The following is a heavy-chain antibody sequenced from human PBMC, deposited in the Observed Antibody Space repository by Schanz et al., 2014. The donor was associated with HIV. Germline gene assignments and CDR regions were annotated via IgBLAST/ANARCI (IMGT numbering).Heavy chain of an antibody. CDR3: AKRDIVVVTAILSAFDI. Sequence: VQLVESGGGMVQPGRSLRLSCVGSGFIFSNYGIHWVRQAPGKGLEWVSGISGSGGSTYYADSVKGRFTISRDNSKNTLYLQMNSLRAEDAAVYYCAKRDIVVVTAILSAFDIWGQGTMVTVS. CDR1: GFIFSNYG. V-gene: IGHV3-23*04. J-gene: IGHJ3*02. D-gene: IGHD2-21*02. CDR2: ISGSGGST.